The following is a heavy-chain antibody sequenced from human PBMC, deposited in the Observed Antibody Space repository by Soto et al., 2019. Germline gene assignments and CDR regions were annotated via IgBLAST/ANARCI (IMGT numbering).Heavy chain of an antibody. D-gene: IGHD3-10*01. V-gene: IGHV3-15*01. CDR1: GFTFSNAW. CDR3: TTSDYYGSGSYYK. Sequence: GGSLRLSCAASGFTFSNAWMSWVRQAPGKGLEWVGRIKSKTDGGTTDYAAPVKGRFTISRDDSKNTLYLQMNSLKTEDTAVYYCTTSDYYGSGSYYKWGQGTLVTVSS. CDR2: IKSKTDGGTT. J-gene: IGHJ4*02.